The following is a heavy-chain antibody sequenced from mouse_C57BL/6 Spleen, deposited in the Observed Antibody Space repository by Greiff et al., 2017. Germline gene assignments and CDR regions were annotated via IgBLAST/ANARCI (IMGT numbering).Heavy chain of an antibody. J-gene: IGHJ1*03. CDR1: GYTFTSYG. CDR2: IYPRSGNT. Sequence: VQLQQSGAELARPGASVKLSCKASGYTFTSYGISWVKQRTGQGLEWIGEIYPRSGNTYYNEKFKGKATLTADKSSSTAYMELRSLTSEDSAVYFCARERSYDYHWYVDVWGTGTTVTVSS. V-gene: IGHV1-81*01. D-gene: IGHD2-4*01. CDR3: ARERSYDYHWYVDV.